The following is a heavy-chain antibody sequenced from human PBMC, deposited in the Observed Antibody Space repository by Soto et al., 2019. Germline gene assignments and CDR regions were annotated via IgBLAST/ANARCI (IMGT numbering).Heavy chain of an antibody. V-gene: IGHV3-21*06. CDR1: GFNFRNFN. J-gene: IGHJ3*01. CDR2: VSGSSSYI. D-gene: IGHD4-17*01. Sequence: PGGSLRLSCEGSGFNFRNFNMIWVRQAPGKGLEWVSSVSGSSSYIYYADSVKGRFTVSRDNANNLVFLQMNGLRPEDTAMYYCARDLRGHYGPWGQGTMVTASS. CDR3: ARDLRGHYGP.